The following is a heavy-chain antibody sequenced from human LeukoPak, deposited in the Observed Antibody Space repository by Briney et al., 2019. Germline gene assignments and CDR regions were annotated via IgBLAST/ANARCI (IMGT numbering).Heavy chain of an antibody. V-gene: IGHV3-21*04. CDR3: AKKAAVGMDV. Sequence: GGSLRLSCAASGFTFSNYGMHWVRQAPGKGLEWVSSISSSSSYIYYADSVKGRFTISRDNAKNSLYLQMNSLRAEDTAVYYCAKKAAVGMDVWGKGTTVTVSS. CDR2: ISSSSSYI. J-gene: IGHJ6*03. CDR1: GFTFSNYG. D-gene: IGHD6-13*01.